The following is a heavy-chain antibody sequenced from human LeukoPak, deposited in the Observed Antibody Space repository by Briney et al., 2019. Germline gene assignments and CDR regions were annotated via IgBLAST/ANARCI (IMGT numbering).Heavy chain of an antibody. J-gene: IGHJ3*02. D-gene: IGHD1-1*01. V-gene: IGHV3-7*01. CDR1: GFTFSSYW. CDR2: IKQDGSVK. Sequence: GGSLRLSCAASGFTFSSYWMSWVRQAPGKGLEWVANIKQDGSVKYYVDSVKGRFTISRDNAKNSLYLQMNSLRAEDTAVYYCARDYYQLDDAFDIWGQGTMVTVSS. CDR3: ARDYYQLDDAFDI.